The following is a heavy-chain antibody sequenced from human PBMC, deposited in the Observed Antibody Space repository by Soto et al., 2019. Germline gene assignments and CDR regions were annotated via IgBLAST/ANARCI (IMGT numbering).Heavy chain of an antibody. Sequence: SETLSLTCTVSGGSISSYYWSWIRQPPGKGLEWIGYIYYSGSTNYTPSRKSRDTISVDTSKNQFSLKLSSVTAADTAVYHCARGIAVAGRGRGYFDYWGQGTLVTVSS. V-gene: IGHV4-59*01. CDR1: GGSISSYY. CDR2: IYYSGST. J-gene: IGHJ4*02. D-gene: IGHD6-19*01. CDR3: ARGIAVAGRGRGYFDY.